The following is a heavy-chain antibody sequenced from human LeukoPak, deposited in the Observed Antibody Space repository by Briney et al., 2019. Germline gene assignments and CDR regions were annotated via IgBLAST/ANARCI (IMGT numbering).Heavy chain of an antibody. CDR1: GFTVSSNY. V-gene: IGHV3-23*01. D-gene: IGHD3-22*01. CDR2: VTSSADAT. J-gene: IGHJ2*01. Sequence: HPGGSLRLSCAASGFTVSSNYMNWVRQAPGKGLEWVSTVTSSADATHYADSVKGRFTISRDNSKNTLYLQMNSLRVDDTAMYYCAKERGRSWLLPDWYFDVWGRGTLVSVSS. CDR3: AKERGRSWLLPDWYFDV.